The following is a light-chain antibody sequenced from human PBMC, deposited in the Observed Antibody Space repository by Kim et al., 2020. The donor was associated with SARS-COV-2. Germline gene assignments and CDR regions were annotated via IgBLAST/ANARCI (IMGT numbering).Light chain of an antibody. Sequence: ASPATRVTITGRASQTISDSLAWYQQTPGKAPKLLIYGASTLESGVPSRFSGSGSGTEFTLTISSLQPDDFATYYCQQYNSYSPTFGQGTKVDIK. CDR3: QQYNSYSPT. J-gene: IGKJ1*01. V-gene: IGKV1-5*01. CDR2: GAS. CDR1: QTISDS.